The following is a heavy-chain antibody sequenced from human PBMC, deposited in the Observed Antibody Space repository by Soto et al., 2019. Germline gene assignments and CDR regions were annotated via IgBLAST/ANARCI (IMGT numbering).Heavy chain of an antibody. CDR3: ARDYYGMDV. CDR2: ISGSGGST. CDR1: GFTFSSYA. Sequence: GGSLRLSCAASGFTFSSYAMSWVRQAPGKGPEWVSAISGSGGSTNYADSVKGRFTISRDNSKNTLYLQMNSLRAEDTAVYYCARDYYGMDVWGQGTTVTVSS. V-gene: IGHV3-23*01. J-gene: IGHJ6*02.